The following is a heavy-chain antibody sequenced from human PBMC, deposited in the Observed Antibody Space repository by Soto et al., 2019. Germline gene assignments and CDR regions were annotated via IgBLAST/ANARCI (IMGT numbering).Heavy chain of an antibody. CDR3: ANDLAGIATYGKDV. Sequence: GSLRLSCAASGFTFSSYAMSWVRQAPGKGLEWVSAISGSGGSTYYADSVKGRFTISRDNSKNTLYLQMNSLRAEDTAVYYCANDLAGIATYGKDVRGQGTTVTVSS. D-gene: IGHD6-13*01. J-gene: IGHJ6*02. CDR2: ISGSGGST. CDR1: GFTFSSYA. V-gene: IGHV3-23*01.